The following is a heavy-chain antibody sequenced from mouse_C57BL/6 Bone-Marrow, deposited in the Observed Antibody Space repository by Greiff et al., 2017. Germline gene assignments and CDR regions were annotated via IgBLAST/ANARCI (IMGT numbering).Heavy chain of an antibody. Sequence: QVQLQQPGAELVRPGTSVKLSCKASGYTFTSYWMHWVKQRPGQGLEWIGVIDPSDSYTNYNQKFKGKATLTVDTSSSTAYMQLSSLTSEDSAVYYGARDGYYDYFDYWGQGTTLTVSS. CDR2: IDPSDSYT. J-gene: IGHJ2*01. CDR3: ARDGYYDYFDY. CDR1: GYTFTSYW. V-gene: IGHV1-59*01. D-gene: IGHD2-3*01.